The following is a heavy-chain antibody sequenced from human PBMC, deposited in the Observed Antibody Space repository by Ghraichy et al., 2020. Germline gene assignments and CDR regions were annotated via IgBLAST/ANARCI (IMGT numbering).Heavy chain of an antibody. CDR1: GFTFSNYG. D-gene: IGHD3-22*01. CDR2: IWYDGSDE. V-gene: IGHV3-33*01. J-gene: IGHJ4*01. CDR3: ARDDSSGYYSFDY. Sequence: GESLNISCEASGFTFSNYGMHWVCQAPGKGLEWVVVIWYDGSDEYYADSVKGRFTISRDNSKNTLYLQMDSLRAEDTAVFYCARDDSSGYYSFDYWGHGTLVTVSS.